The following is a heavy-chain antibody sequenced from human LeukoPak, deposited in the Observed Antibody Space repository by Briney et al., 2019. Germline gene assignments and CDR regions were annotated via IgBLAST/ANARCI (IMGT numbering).Heavy chain of an antibody. CDR1: GGSFSGYY. CDR2: IVQSGNT. CDR3: ARFGSSTWYKGAFDI. J-gene: IGHJ3*02. Sequence: SETLSLTCAVYGGSFSGYYWSWIRQPPGKGLEWIGEIVQSGNTKYNPSLKSRVNLSVDTSKNQISLNLTSVTAAGTAVYYCARFGSSTWYKGAFDIWGQGTMVTVAS. V-gene: IGHV4-34*12. D-gene: IGHD6-13*01.